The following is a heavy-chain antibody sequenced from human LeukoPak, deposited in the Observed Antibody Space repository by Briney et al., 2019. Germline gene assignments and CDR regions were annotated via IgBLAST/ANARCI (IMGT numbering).Heavy chain of an antibody. Sequence: GGSLRLSCAASGFSFSSYAMSWVRQAPGKGLEWVSAISGSGGSTYYADSVKGRFTISRDNSKNTLYLQMNSLRAEDTAVYYCAKEGAASSGWYGDAFDIWGQGTMVTVSS. CDR3: AKEGAASSGWYGDAFDI. V-gene: IGHV3-23*01. CDR2: ISGSGGST. J-gene: IGHJ3*02. CDR1: GFSFSSYA. D-gene: IGHD6-19*01.